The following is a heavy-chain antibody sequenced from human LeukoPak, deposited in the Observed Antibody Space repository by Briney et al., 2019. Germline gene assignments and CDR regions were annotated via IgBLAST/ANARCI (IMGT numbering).Heavy chain of an antibody. D-gene: IGHD3-10*01. CDR3: ARDGEPLDYYGSGSYYSPFWY. CDR1: GGSISSSNW. Sequence: SGTLSLTCAVSGGSISSSNWWGWVRQPPGKGLEWIGEIYHSGSTNYNPSLKSRVTISVDKSKNQFSLKLSSVTAADTAVYYCARDGEPLDYYGSGSYYSPFWYWGQGTLVTVSS. J-gene: IGHJ4*02. V-gene: IGHV4-4*02. CDR2: IYHSGST.